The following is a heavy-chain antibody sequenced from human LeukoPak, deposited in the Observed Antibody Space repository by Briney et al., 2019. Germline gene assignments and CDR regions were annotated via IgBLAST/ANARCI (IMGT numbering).Heavy chain of an antibody. J-gene: IGHJ4*02. V-gene: IGHV3-74*01. CDR3: AKDLSWGATDY. CDR1: GFTFSSYA. Sequence: GGSLRLSCAASGFTFSSYAMSWVRQAPGRGLVWVSRINSDGSSIAYADSVKGRFTISRDNAKNTLFLQMNSLTVEDTAMYYCAKDLSWGATDYWGQGTLVTVSS. CDR2: INSDGSSI. D-gene: IGHD6-13*01.